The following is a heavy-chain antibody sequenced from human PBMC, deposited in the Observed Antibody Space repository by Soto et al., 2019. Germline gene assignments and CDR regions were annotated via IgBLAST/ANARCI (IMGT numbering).Heavy chain of an antibody. CDR3: ARRFYDPYGMDV. CDR2: INHSGST. D-gene: IGHD5-12*01. Sequence: SETLSLTCAVYGGSFSGYYWSWIRQPPGKGLEWIGEINHSGSTNYNPSLKSRVTISVDTSKNQFSLKLSSVTAADTAVYYCARRFYDPYGMDVWGQGTTVTVSS. J-gene: IGHJ6*02. V-gene: IGHV4-34*01. CDR1: GGSFSGYY.